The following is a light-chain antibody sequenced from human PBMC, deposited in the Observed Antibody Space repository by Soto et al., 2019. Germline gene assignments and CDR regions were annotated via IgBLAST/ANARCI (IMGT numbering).Light chain of an antibody. J-gene: IGKJ3*01. CDR2: GAS. CDR3: QHYGSSQFT. CDR1: QSVRSK. Sequence: EIVMTQSPATLSVSPGEGATLSCRASQSVRSKLAWYQQKPGQAARLLIYGASTRATGVPARFSGGGSGTDFTLTISSLEPEDFAVYYCQHYGSSQFTFGPGTKVDIK. V-gene: IGKV3-15*01.